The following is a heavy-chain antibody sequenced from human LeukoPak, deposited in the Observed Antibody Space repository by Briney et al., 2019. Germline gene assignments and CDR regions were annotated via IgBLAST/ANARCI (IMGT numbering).Heavy chain of an antibody. J-gene: IGHJ6*02. V-gene: IGHV3-23*01. D-gene: IGHD6-6*01. CDR3: AKAQMDSSSSDYYYYGMDV. CDR2: ISGSGGST. Sequence: GGSLRLSCAASGFTFSSYAMSWVRQAPGKGLEWVSAISGSGGSTYYADSAKGRFTISRDNSKNTLYLQMNSLRAEDTAVYYCAKAQMDSSSSDYYYYGMDVWGQGTTVTVSS. CDR1: GFTFSSYA.